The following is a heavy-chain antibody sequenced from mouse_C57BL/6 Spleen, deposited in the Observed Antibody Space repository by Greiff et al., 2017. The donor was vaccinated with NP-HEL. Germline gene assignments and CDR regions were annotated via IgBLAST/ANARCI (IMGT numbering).Heavy chain of an antibody. Sequence: VQLQQPGAELVKPGASVKLSCKASGYTFTSYWMHWVKQRPGQGLEWIGMIHPNSGSTNYNEKFKSKATLTVEKSSSTAYMQLSSLTSEDSAVYYCARDGNYGRFAYWGQGTLVTVSA. J-gene: IGHJ3*01. V-gene: IGHV1-64*01. CDR2: IHPNSGST. CDR3: ARDGNYGRFAY. CDR1: GYTFTSYW. D-gene: IGHD2-1*01.